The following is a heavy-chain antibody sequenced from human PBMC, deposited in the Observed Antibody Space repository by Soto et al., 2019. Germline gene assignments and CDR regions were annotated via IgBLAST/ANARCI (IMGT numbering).Heavy chain of an antibody. CDR3: AREGYCSSGSCALYSHDYFGMDV. Sequence: QVQLVQSGAEVKKPGALVKVSCKASRYTFTRYGISWVRQAPGQGLEWMGWISAYNDNTNYAQKFQGRVTMTTDTSTSTAYMELRSLTSDDTAVYYCAREGYCSSGSCALYSHDYFGMDVWGQGTTVTVSS. CDR1: RYTFTRYG. CDR2: ISAYNDNT. D-gene: IGHD2-15*01. V-gene: IGHV1-18*01. J-gene: IGHJ6*02.